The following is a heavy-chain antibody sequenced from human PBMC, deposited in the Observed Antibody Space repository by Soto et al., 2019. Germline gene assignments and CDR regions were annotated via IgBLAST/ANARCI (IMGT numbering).Heavy chain of an antibody. CDR2: IYYSGST. Sequence: SETLSLTCTVSGGSVSSGSYYWSWIRQPPGKGLEWIGYIYYSGSTNYNPSLKSRVTISVDTSKNQFSLKLSSVTAADTAVYYCARDFLDYYYGVDVWGQGTTVTVSS. J-gene: IGHJ6*02. V-gene: IGHV4-61*01. CDR1: GGSVSSGSYY. CDR3: ARDFLDYYYGVDV.